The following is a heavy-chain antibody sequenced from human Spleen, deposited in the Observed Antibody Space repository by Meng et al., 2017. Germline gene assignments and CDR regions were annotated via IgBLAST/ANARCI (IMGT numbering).Heavy chain of an antibody. CDR2: IXPDXXXX. D-gene: IGHD2-8*02. Sequence: EVQXVESGGRLVQHGXYLRLSCASSGFTFSRYWMHVVRXVPGEGLVXXSRIXPDXXXXSYAXXXKGRXXXSRXXXKXTLXXXXXSLXXEDTXXXXCSKDYTGSDDYWGQGTLVTVSS. V-gene: IGHV3-74*01. J-gene: IGHJ4*02. CDR3: SKDYTGSDDY. CDR1: GFTFSRYW.